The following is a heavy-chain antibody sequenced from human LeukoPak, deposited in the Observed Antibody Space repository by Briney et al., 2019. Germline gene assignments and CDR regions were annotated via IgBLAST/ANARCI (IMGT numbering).Heavy chain of an antibody. CDR1: GFIFSSYG. V-gene: IGHV3-23*01. Sequence: GGSLRLFCAASGFIFSSYGMRWARQARGKGLEWVSAISGSGGSTYYADSVKGRFTISRDNSKNTLYLQMNSLRAEDTAVYYCAKSVVVVPAADDYWGQGTLVTVSS. CDR2: ISGSGGST. D-gene: IGHD2-2*01. CDR3: AKSVVVVPAADDY. J-gene: IGHJ4*02.